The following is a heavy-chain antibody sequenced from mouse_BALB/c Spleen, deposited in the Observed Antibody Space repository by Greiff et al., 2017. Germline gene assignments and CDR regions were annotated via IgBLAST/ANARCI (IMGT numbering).Heavy chain of an antibody. Sequence: EVQVVESGAELVRPGALVKLSCKASGFNITDYYMHWVKQRPEQGLEWIGWIDPENGNTIYDPKFQGKASITADTSSNTAYLQLSSLTSEDTAVYYCARYYGSNHAMDYWGQGTSVTVSS. J-gene: IGHJ4*01. D-gene: IGHD1-1*01. CDR3: ARYYGSNHAMDY. CDR2: IDPENGNT. V-gene: IGHV14-1*02. CDR1: GFNITDYY.